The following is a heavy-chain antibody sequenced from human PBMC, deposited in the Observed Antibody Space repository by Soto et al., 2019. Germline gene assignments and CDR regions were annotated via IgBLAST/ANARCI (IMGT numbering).Heavy chain of an antibody. CDR1: GFTFSSYA. Sequence: GGSLRLSCAASGFTFSSYAMSWVRQAPGKGLEWVSAITGSGGDKYYADSVKGRFTLSRDNSKYTLYLEMNSLRAEDTAVYYCAKGSGPSRPYYFDYWGQGTLVTVSS. V-gene: IGHV3-23*01. CDR2: ITGSGGDK. D-gene: IGHD6-25*01. CDR3: AKGSGPSRPYYFDY. J-gene: IGHJ4*02.